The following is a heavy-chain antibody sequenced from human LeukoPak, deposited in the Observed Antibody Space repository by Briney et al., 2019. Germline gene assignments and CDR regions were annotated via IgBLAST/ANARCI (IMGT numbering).Heavy chain of an antibody. Sequence: XXSGNPGYAQKFQGRVTMTRNPSISTAYMELSSLRSEDTAVYYCVAQGYNWNAYESLGYFDYWGQGTLVTVSS. J-gene: IGHJ4*02. CDR2: XXSGNP. V-gene: IGHV1-8*01. D-gene: IGHD1-20*01. CDR3: VAQGYNWNAYESLGYFDY.